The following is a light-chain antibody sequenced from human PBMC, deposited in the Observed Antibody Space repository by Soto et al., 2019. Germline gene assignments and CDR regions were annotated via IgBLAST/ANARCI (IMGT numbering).Light chain of an antibody. CDR1: NIGRKN. CDR3: QVWDSTVV. J-gene: IGLJ2*01. Sequence: SYELTQPLSVSVALGQTATITCGGNNIGRKNVHWYQQKPGQAPVLVIYRDFNRPSGIPERFSGSNSGNTATLTISRAQAGDEADYYCQVWDSTVVFGGGTKLTVL. V-gene: IGLV3-9*01. CDR2: RDF.